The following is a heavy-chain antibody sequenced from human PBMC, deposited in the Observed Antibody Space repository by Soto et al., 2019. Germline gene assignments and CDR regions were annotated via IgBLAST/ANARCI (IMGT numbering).Heavy chain of an antibody. CDR2: ISGSGGST. Sequence: GGSLRLSCAASGFTFSSYAMSWVRQAPGKGLEWVSAISGSGGSTYYADSVKGRFTISRDNSKNTLYLQMNSLRAEDTAVYYCAKEGALYNYYDSSGYYLAEHFQHWGQGTLVTVSS. CDR1: GFTFSSYA. V-gene: IGHV3-23*01. D-gene: IGHD3-22*01. J-gene: IGHJ1*01. CDR3: AKEGALYNYYDSSGYYLAEHFQH.